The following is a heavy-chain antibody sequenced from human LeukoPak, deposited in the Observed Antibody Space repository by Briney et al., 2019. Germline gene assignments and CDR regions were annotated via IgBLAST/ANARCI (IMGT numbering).Heavy chain of an antibody. J-gene: IGHJ3*01. CDR2: ISSSGGST. D-gene: IGHD3-16*01. CDR1: GFTFSRHA. Sequence: GGSLRLSCAASGFTFSRHAMSWVRQAPEKGLEWVSTISSSGGSTYYADSVKGRFTISRDNSKNTLNLQMNSLRAEDTAVYYCAKGESIYDVYFWGQGIMVTVSS. V-gene: IGHV3-23*01. CDR3: AKGESIYDVYF.